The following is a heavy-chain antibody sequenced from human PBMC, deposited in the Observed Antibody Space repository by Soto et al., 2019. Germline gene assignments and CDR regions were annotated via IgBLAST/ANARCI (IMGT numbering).Heavy chain of an antibody. J-gene: IGHJ4*02. V-gene: IGHV3-7*01. CDR3: ARARDDYIWGSYRSEYYFDY. D-gene: IGHD3-16*02. CDR2: IKQDGSEK. CDR1: GFTFSSYW. Sequence: PGGSLRLSCAASGFTFSSYWMSWVRQAPGKGLEWVANIKQDGSEKYYVDSVKGRFTISRDNAKNSLYLQMNSLRAEDTAVYYCARARDDYIWGSYRSEYYFDYSGQGTLVTVSS.